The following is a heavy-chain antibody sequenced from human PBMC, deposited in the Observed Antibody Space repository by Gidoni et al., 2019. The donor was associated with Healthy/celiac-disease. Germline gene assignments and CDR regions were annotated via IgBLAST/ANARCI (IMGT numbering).Heavy chain of an antibody. D-gene: IGHD2-15*01. J-gene: IGHJ6*02. CDR3: ARDREGGYCSGGSCSEDGMDV. V-gene: IGHV1-18*04. Sequence: QVQLVQSGAEVKKPGASVKVSCKASGYTFTSYGISWVRQATGQGLEWMGWISAYNGNTNYAQKLQGRVTMTTDTSTSTAYMELRSLRSDDTAVYYCARDREGGYCSGGSCSEDGMDVWGQGTTVTVSS. CDR1: GYTFTSYG. CDR2: ISAYNGNT.